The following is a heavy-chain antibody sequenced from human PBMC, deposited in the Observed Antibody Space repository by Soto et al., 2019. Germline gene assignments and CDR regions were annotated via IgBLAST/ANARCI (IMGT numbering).Heavy chain of an antibody. D-gene: IGHD3-22*01. CDR1: GFTFSSYA. CDR3: TKGRNYYDSSGLDY. Sequence: GGSLRLSCAASGFTFSSYAMSWVRQAPGKGLEWVSGISGSGGRTYDACSVKGRVTISRDNSKNTLYLQIKSQRAEDTDVYYCTKGRNYYDSSGLDYWGQGTLVTVSS. V-gene: IGHV3-23*01. J-gene: IGHJ4*02. CDR2: ISGSGGRT.